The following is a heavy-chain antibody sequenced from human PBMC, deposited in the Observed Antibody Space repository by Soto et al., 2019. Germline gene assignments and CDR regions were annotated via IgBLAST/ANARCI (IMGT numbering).Heavy chain of an antibody. Sequence: SETLSLTCTVSCGPISSGDYYWGWIRQPPGRGLEWIGYIYFSGSTYYNPSLKGRVAISLDTSKNQFSLKLSSVTAADTAVYYCAREDILTGYGNFDCWGQGTLVTVSS. CDR1: CGPISSGDYY. V-gene: IGHV4-30-4*01. J-gene: IGHJ4*02. CDR3: AREDILTGYGNFDC. CDR2: IYFSGST. D-gene: IGHD3-9*01.